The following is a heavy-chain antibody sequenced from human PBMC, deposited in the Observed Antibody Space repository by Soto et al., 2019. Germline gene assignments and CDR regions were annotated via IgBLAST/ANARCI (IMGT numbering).Heavy chain of an antibody. Sequence: QVHVVQSGAEMKSLGSSVKVSCQASGGTYSSYAFNWVRQAPGQGLEWMGGIIPVFETTNLAQKFQGRVTRTADESTTTAYMELSRRMSEGAALSFCSLGYSSSLKNFVDYLGQATLVSVTS. CDR2: IIPVFETT. CDR3: SLGYSSSLKNFVDY. D-gene: IGHD3-10*01. J-gene: IGHJ4*02. CDR1: GGTYSSYA. V-gene: IGHV1-69*01.